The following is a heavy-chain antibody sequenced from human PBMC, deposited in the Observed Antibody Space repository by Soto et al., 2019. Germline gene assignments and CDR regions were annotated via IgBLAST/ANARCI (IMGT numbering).Heavy chain of an antibody. Sequence: PGGSLRLSCAASGFTFSSYGMHWVRQAPGKGLEWVAVIWYDGSNKYYADSVKGRFTISRDNSKNTLYLQMNSLRAEDTAVYYCARDGLGIFGAWGMDVWGQGTTVTVSS. CDR3: ARDGLGIFGAWGMDV. D-gene: IGHD3-3*01. V-gene: IGHV3-33*01. J-gene: IGHJ6*02. CDR2: IWYDGSNK. CDR1: GFTFSSYG.